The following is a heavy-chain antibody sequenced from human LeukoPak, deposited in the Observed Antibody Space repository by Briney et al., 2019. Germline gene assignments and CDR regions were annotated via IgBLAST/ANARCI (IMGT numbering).Heavy chain of an antibody. V-gene: IGHV3-7*05. CDR3: ARGGGWGIDY. CDR2: IKQDGSEK. Sequence: GGSLRLSCAASGFTFNGYWMSWVRQAPGKGLEWVANIKQDGSEKYYVDSLKGRFTISRDNAKNSLYVQMNSLRAEDTAVYYCARGGGWGIDYWGQETLVTVSS. J-gene: IGHJ4*02. D-gene: IGHD6-19*01. CDR1: GFTFNGYW.